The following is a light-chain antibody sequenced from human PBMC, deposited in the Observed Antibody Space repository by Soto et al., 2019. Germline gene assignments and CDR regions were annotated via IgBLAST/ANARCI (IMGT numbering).Light chain of an antibody. J-gene: IGKJ3*01. V-gene: IGKV3-20*01. CDR3: QQYGSSSFT. CDR1: QSISSTY. Sequence: EIVLTQSPCTLSLSPGERATLSCRARQSISSTYLAWYQKKPDQAPRLLLYGAFNRATGIPDMFSGSGSGTDFTITISRLAPEDCAFYYCQQYGSSSFTFGPGTKVEIK. CDR2: GAF.